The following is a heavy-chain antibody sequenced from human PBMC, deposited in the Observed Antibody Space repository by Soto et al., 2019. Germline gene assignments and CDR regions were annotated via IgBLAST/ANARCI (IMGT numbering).Heavy chain of an antibody. J-gene: IGHJ4*02. CDR2: ISGIGTST. V-gene: IGHV3-23*01. D-gene: IGHD5-18*01. Sequence: GGSLRLSCAASGFTFSSYAMSWVRQAPGKGLDWVSAISGIGTSTYYADSVKGRFTISRDNSKNTVYLQMNSLRAEDTAVYYCAKLSVHTAMPKGEFDGRGQGTLVTVSS. CDR3: AKLSVHTAMPKGEFDG. CDR1: GFTFSSYA.